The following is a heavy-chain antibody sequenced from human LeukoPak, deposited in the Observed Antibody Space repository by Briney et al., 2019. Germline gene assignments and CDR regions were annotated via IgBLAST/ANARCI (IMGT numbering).Heavy chain of an antibody. CDR3: ARGASGYSSGWYKTGYFDY. Sequence: EWIGEINHSGSTNYTPSLKSRVTISVDTSKNQFSLKRSSVAAADTAVYYCARGASGYSSGWYKTGYFDYWGQGTLVTVSS. J-gene: IGHJ4*02. D-gene: IGHD6-19*01. CDR2: INHSGST. V-gene: IGHV4-34*01.